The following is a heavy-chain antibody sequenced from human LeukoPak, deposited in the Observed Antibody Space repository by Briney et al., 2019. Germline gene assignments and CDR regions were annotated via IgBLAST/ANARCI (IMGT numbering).Heavy chain of an antibody. V-gene: IGHV4-61*02. J-gene: IGHJ6*03. CDR1: GVSINSGSHY. D-gene: IGHD6-19*01. CDR3: ARGGLLYSSGWGTTLGRYYYYMDV. CDR2: IYTNGRN. Sequence: SETLSLTCTVSGVSINSGSHYWSCIRQPAGKGLEWVVRIYTNGRNNYNPSLKSRVTISVDKAKTQFSLKLSSVTAADTDVYYCARGGLLYSSGWGTTLGRYYYYMDVWGKGTTVTVSS.